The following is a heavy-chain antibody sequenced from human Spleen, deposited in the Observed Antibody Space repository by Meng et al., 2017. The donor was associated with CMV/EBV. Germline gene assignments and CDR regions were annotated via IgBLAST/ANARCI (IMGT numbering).Heavy chain of an antibody. J-gene: IGHJ4*02. V-gene: IGHV1-2*02. Sequence: ASVKVSCKASGYTFTGYYMHWVRQAPGQGLEWMGWINPNSGGTNYAQKFQGRVTMTRDTPISTAYMELSRLRSDDTAVYYCARNKERFLDSGSDYWGQGTLVTVSS. D-gene: IGHD3-3*01. CDR2: INPNSGGT. CDR1: GYTFTGYY. CDR3: ARNKERFLDSGSDY.